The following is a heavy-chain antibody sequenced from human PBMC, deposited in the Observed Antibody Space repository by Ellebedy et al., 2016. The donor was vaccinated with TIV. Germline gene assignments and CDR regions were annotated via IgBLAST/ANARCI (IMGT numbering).Heavy chain of an antibody. V-gene: IGHV3-30*04. CDR1: GFTFSSYA. CDR3: ARDSAIATPATNELDY. J-gene: IGHJ4*02. D-gene: IGHD1-26*01. CDR2: ISYDGADA. Sequence: GESLKISXAAPGFTFSSYAMHWVRQAPGKGLEWVAVISYDGADAYYADSVKGRFTISRDNSKNTVYLEMNSLRAEDTAVYFCARDSAIATPATNELDYWGQGTLVTVSS.